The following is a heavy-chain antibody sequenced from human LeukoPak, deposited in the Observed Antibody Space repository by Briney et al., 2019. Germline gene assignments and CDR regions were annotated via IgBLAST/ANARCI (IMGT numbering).Heavy chain of an antibody. CDR3: ARQRRYCSGDNCYQRTFDY. V-gene: IGHV3-21*01. CDR1: GFTFSSYS. Sequence: PGGSLRPSCAASGFTFSSYSMNWVRQAPGKGLEWVSSISSSSSYIYYADSVKGRFTISRDNAKNSLYLQMNSLRAEDTAVYYCARQRRYCSGDNCYQRTFDYWGQGTLVTVSS. CDR2: ISSSSSYI. D-gene: IGHD2-15*01. J-gene: IGHJ4*02.